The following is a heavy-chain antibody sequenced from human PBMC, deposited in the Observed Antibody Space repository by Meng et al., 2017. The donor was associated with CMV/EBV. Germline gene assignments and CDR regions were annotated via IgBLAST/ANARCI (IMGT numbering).Heavy chain of an antibody. V-gene: IGHV3-23*01. CDR2: NSGSGGST. Sequence: GESLKISCAASGFTFSSYAMSWVRQAPGKGLEWVSANSGSGGSTYYADSVKGRFTISRDNSKNTLYLQMNSLRAEDTAVYYCAKGGIQLWAQFDYWGQGTLVTVSS. CDR1: GFTFSSYA. CDR3: AKGGIQLWAQFDY. J-gene: IGHJ4*02. D-gene: IGHD5-18*01.